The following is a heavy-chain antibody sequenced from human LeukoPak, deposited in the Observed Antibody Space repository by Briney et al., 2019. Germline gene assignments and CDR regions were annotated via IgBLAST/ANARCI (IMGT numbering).Heavy chain of an antibody. V-gene: IGHV3-23*01. J-gene: IGHJ6*02. CDR3: AKSGEVLRTTYYGMDV. CDR1: GFTFSSYA. D-gene: IGHD2/OR15-2a*01. Sequence: HSGGSLRLSCAASGFTFSSYAMTWVRQAPGGGLEWISAISGSTNTPYYADSVKGRFTISRDNSKNTLYLQMISLRADDTAVYYCAKSGEVLRTTYYGMDVWGQGTTVTVSS. CDR2: ISGSTNTP.